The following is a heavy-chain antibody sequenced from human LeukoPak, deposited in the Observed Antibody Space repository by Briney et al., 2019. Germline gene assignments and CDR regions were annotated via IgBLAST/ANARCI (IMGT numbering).Heavy chain of an antibody. CDR1: GFTFSNYG. J-gene: IGHJ5*02. V-gene: IGHV3-23*01. D-gene: IGHD6-19*01. CDR3: AKSHSSGANWFDP. Sequence: GGSLRLSCAASGFTFSNYGMSWVRQAPGKGLEWVSGIGGSGGDSTYYADSVKGRFTISRDNSKNTLYLQMNSLRAEDTAVYYCAKSHSSGANWFDPWGQGTLVTVSS. CDR2: IGGSGGDST.